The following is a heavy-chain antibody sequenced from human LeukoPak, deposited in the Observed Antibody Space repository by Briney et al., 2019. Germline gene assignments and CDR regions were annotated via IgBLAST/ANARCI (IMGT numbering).Heavy chain of an antibody. Sequence: PGGSLRLSCVASGFTFNKYRMSWVRQAPEKGLEWVSDIRQSGVATYYADSVKGRFTISRDNSKNTLYMEMNSLRADDTAVYYCAKEIGQDYYSYAMDVWGHGTTVTVSS. V-gene: IGHV3-23*01. CDR3: AKEIGQDYYSYAMDV. J-gene: IGHJ6*02. CDR2: IRQSGVAT. CDR1: GFTFNKYR.